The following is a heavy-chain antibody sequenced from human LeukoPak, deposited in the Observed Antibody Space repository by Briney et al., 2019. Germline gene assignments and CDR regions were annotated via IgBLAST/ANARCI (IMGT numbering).Heavy chain of an antibody. CDR3: ARVGPRYDSSGYYYYFDY. V-gene: IGHV3-33*01. CDR1: GFTFSSYG. D-gene: IGHD3-22*01. Sequence: PGRSLRLSCAASGFTFSSYGMHWVRQAPGKGLEWVAVIWYDGSNKYYADSVKGRFTISRDNSKNTLYLQMNSLRAEDTAVYSCARVGPRYDSSGYYYYFDYWGQGTLVTVSS. CDR2: IWYDGSNK. J-gene: IGHJ4*02.